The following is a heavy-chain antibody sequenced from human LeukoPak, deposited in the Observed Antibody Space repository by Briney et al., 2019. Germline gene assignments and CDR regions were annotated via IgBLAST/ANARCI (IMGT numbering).Heavy chain of an antibody. CDR1: GYTFTGYY. CDR3: ARVREWLAPYFDY. CDR2: LNPNSGGT. Sequence: VASVEVSCKASGYTFTGYYMHCVPQASGQGFEWLRGLNPNSGGTNYAQKFQGRVTKTRDTSISTAYMKLSRLRSDDTAVYYCARVREWLAPYFDYWGQGTLVTVSS. V-gene: IGHV1-2*02. D-gene: IGHD6-19*01. J-gene: IGHJ4*02.